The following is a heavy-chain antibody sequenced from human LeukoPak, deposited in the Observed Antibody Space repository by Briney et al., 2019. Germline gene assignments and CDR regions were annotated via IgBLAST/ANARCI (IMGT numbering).Heavy chain of an antibody. Sequence: GGSLRLSCATSGFTFSTYAMTWVRQAPGKGLEWVSAIDIYATKTNYADSVKGRFTISRDNSKNTLYLQMNSLRGEDTAIYYCARAYKADFWGQGTLVTVSS. V-gene: IGHV3-23*05. D-gene: IGHD3-16*01. CDR2: IDIYATKT. J-gene: IGHJ4*02. CDR3: ARAYKADF. CDR1: GFTFSTYA.